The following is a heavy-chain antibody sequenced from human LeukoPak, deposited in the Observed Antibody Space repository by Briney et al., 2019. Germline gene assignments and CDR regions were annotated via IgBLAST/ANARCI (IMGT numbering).Heavy chain of an antibody. V-gene: IGHV4-39*07. J-gene: IGHJ4*02. CDR2: IYYSGST. CDR1: GGSISSSSYY. Sequence: SETLSLTCTVSGGSISSSSYYWGWIRQPPGKGLEWIGSIYYSGSTYYNPSLKSRVTISVDTSKNQFSLKLSSVTAADTAVYYCARYTAIEYYFDYWGQGTLVTVSS. D-gene: IGHD5-18*01. CDR3: ARYTAIEYYFDY.